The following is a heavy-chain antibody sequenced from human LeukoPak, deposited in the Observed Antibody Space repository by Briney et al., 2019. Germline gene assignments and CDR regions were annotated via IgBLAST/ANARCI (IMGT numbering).Heavy chain of an antibody. Sequence: SVKVSFKASGCTFSSYAISWVRQAPGQGLEWMGRIIPILGIANYAQKFQGRVTITADKSTSTAYMELSSLRSEDTAVYYCARAPFSGRGTFDPWGQGTLVTVSS. CDR3: ARAPFSGRGTFDP. J-gene: IGHJ5*02. V-gene: IGHV1-69*04. CDR2: IIPILGIA. D-gene: IGHD5-12*01. CDR1: GCTFSSYA.